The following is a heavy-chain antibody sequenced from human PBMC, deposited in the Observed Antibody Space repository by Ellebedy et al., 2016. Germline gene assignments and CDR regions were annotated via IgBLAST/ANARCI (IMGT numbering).Heavy chain of an antibody. CDR1: GYTFSTYG. CDR2: ISTHSGNT. CDR3: ARAPSIVVVVAGLDY. D-gene: IGHD2-15*01. J-gene: IGHJ4*02. Sequence: ASVKVSCKTSGYTFSTYGVSWARQAPGQGLEWMGWISTHSGNTNYAQKVQGRVTMTTDTSTSTAYMELRSLRSDDTAVYYCARAPSIVVVVAGLDYWGQGTLVTVSS. V-gene: IGHV1-18*01.